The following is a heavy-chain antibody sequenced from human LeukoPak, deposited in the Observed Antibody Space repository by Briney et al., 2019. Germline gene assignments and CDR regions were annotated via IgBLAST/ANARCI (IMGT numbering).Heavy chain of an antibody. CDR3: ASTPYYYYDSTLLTGWFDP. CDR2: IYTSGST. J-gene: IGHJ5*02. V-gene: IGHV4-4*07. Sequence: SETLSLTCTVSGGSISSYYWSWIRQPAGKGLEWIGRIYTSGSTNYNPSLKSRVTMSVDTSKNQFSLKLSSVTAADTAVYYCASTPYYYYDSTLLTGWFDPWGQGTLVTVSS. CDR1: GGSISSYY. D-gene: IGHD3-22*01.